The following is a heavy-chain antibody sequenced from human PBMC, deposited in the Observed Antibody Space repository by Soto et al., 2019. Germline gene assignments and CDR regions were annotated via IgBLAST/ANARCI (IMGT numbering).Heavy chain of an antibody. CDR3: AKDREVKGTPPWYFDY. J-gene: IGHJ4*02. CDR2: ISGSGGST. CDR1: GFTFSSYA. D-gene: IGHD2-15*01. V-gene: IGHV3-23*01. Sequence: EVQLLESGGGLVQPGGSLRLSCAASGFTFSSYAMSWVRQAPGKGLEWVSAISGSGGSTYYADSVKGRFTISRDNSKNTLYLQMNGLRAEDTAVYYCAKDREVKGTPPWYFDYWGQGTLVTGSS.